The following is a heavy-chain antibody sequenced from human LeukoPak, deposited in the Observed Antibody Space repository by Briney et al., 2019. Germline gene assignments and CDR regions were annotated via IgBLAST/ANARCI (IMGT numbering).Heavy chain of an antibody. CDR1: GFTFSSYG. Sequence: QPGGSLRLSCAASGFTFSSYGMHWVRQAPGKGLEWVAVIWYDGSNKYYAGSVKGRFTISRDNSKNTLYLQMNSLRAEDTAVYYCARAPIAVDTYYFDYWGQGTLVTVSS. CDR3: ARAPIAVDTYYFDY. J-gene: IGHJ4*02. CDR2: IWYDGSNK. V-gene: IGHV3-33*08. D-gene: IGHD6-19*01.